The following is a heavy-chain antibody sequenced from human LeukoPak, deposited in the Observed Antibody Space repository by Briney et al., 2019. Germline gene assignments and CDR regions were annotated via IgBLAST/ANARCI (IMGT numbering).Heavy chain of an antibody. D-gene: IGHD3-22*01. J-gene: IGHJ3*02. CDR3: ATHFDSSGPDAFDI. CDR1: GGTFSSYA. V-gene: IGHV1-69*04. Sequence: SVKVSCKASGGTFSSYAISWVRQAPGQGLEWMGRIIPILGIANYAQKFQGRVTITADKSTSTAYMELSSLRSEDTAVYYCATHFDSSGPDAFDIWGQGTMVTVSS. CDR2: IIPILGIA.